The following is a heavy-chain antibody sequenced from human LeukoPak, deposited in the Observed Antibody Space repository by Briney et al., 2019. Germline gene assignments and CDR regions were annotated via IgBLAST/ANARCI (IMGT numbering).Heavy chain of an antibody. J-gene: IGHJ4*02. V-gene: IGHV1-8*01. CDR1: GYTFKSYA. CDR2: MNPNSGNT. D-gene: IGHD6-13*01. CDR3: ARGRSSWYEDY. Sequence: ASVKVSCKAYGYTFKSYAINWVRQATGQGLEWMGWMNPNSGNTGYAQKFQGRVTMTRNTSISTAYMELSSLRSEDTAVYYCARGRSSWYEDYWGQGTLVTVSS.